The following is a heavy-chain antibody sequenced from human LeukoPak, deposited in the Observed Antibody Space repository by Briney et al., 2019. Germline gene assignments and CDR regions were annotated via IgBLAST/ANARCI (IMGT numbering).Heavy chain of an antibody. D-gene: IGHD1-26*01. CDR3: SLSESYFGGVDY. J-gene: IGHJ4*02. CDR1: GFSIHRGYY. V-gene: IGHV4-38-2*02. Sequence: SETLSLTCNVSGFSIHRGYYWGWIRQPPGKGLEWIGNIYHSGSTYFNPSLKSRVSISVDMSRNQFSLRLQSVTAADTAVYYCSLSESYFGGVDYWGQGALVTVSS. CDR2: IYHSGST.